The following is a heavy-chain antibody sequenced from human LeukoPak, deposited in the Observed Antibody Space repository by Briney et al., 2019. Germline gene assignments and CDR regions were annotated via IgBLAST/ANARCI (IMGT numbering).Heavy chain of an antibody. J-gene: IGHJ4*02. V-gene: IGHV5-10-1*01. D-gene: IGHD6-19*01. CDR1: GYSFTSYW. Sequence: GESLKISCKGSGYSFTSYWITWVRQMPGKGLEWMGTIDPSDSYTNYSPPFQGHVTISADKSIGTAFLQWSSLKASDTAMYYCARHGSSGWYDYWGQGTLVTVSS. CDR2: IDPSDSYT. CDR3: ARHGSSGWYDY.